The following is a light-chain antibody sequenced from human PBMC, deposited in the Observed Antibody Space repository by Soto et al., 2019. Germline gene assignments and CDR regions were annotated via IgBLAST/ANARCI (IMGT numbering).Light chain of an antibody. CDR3: QQLNSYPYT. V-gene: IGKV1-9*01. Sequence: DIQLTQSPSFLSASVGDRVTITCRASQGISSYLAWYQQKPGKAPKLLIYTASTLQSGVPSRFSGCGSGTEFTLTISSLQPEDCATYYCQQLNSYPYTFGQGTKLEIK. J-gene: IGKJ2*01. CDR1: QGISSY. CDR2: TAS.